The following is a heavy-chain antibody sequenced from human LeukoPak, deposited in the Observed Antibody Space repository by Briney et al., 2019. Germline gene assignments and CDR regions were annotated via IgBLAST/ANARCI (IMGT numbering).Heavy chain of an antibody. CDR2: IGGSGGST. Sequence: TGGSLRLSCAASGFTFSSCGLSWVRQAPGKGLEWVSSIGGSGGSTYYADSVKGRFTISRDNSKNTLYLQMNSLRAEDTAVYYCARESKGYYYDSSGSTKVYYFDYWGQGTLVTVSS. J-gene: IGHJ4*02. CDR1: GFTFSSCG. CDR3: ARESKGYYYDSSGSTKVYYFDY. D-gene: IGHD3-22*01. V-gene: IGHV3-23*01.